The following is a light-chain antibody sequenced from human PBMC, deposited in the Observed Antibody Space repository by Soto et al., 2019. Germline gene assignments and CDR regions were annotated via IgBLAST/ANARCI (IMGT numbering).Light chain of an antibody. CDR2: DAS. CDR3: QQHDSLPLT. J-gene: IGKJ4*01. CDR1: QDIGNY. V-gene: IGKV1-33*01. Sequence: DIQMTQSPSSLSASVGDRVTVTCRASQDIGNYLCWYQQRLGNAPKLLIYDASYLEAGVPSRFSGSGSGTDFTFTISSLQPEDFATYYCQQHDSLPLTFGGGTKVDIK.